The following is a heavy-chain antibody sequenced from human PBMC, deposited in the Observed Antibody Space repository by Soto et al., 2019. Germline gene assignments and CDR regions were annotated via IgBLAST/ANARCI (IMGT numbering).Heavy chain of an antibody. Sequence: SETLSLTCRVSGGSINSNKYYWGWVRQPSGRGLEWIAGLYYTGSNSYNPSLKNRVSISVDTSKNQFSLNVYSVTAADTAVYYCARPPPGQAPLYPPRLDFWGQGVKVTVSS. V-gene: IGHV4-39*01. CDR1: GGSINSNKYY. J-gene: IGHJ4*02. CDR3: ARPPPGQAPLYPPRLDF. D-gene: IGHD2-2*02. CDR2: LYYTGSN.